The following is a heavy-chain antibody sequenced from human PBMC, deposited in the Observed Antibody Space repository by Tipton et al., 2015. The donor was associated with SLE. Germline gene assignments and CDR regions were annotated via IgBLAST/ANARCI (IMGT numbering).Heavy chain of an antibody. CDR1: GFTFDDYA. J-gene: IGHJ3*02. V-gene: IGHV3-9*01. CDR2: ISWNSGSI. CDR3: AKDPSSGCSGDAFDI. D-gene: IGHD6-19*01. Sequence: SLRLSCAASGFTFDDYAMHWVRQAPGKGLEWVSGISWNSGSIGYADSVKGRFTISRDNAKNSLYLQMNSLRAEDTALYYCAKDPSSGCSGDAFDIWGQGTMVTVSS.